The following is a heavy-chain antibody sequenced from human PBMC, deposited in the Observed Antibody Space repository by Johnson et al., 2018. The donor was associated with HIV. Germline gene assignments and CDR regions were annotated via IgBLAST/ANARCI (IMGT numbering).Heavy chain of an antibody. J-gene: IGHJ3*02. CDR2: IGVTSDT. CDR3: ARAGYSKYDRAFDI. D-gene: IGHD4-11*01. CDR1: GFPFSSYA. Sequence: VQVVESGGGLVQPGGSLRLSCAASGFPFSSYAMNWVRQTTGKGLEWVSAIGVTSDTYYPGSVEGRFSIYRDNAKNSLYLQMNILRAEATALYYWARAGYSKYDRAFDILGQGTMVTVSS. V-gene: IGHV3-13*01.